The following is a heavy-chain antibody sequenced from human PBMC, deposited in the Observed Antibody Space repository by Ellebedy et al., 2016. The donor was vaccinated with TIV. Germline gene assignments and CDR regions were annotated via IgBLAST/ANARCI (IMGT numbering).Heavy chain of an antibody. CDR3: ARGGYSGSSHWYFDL. V-gene: IGHV3-23*01. Sequence: GGSLRLSCAASGFTFSSYAMSWVRQAPGKGLEWVSAISGSGGSTYYADSVKGRFTISRDNSKNTLYLQMNSLRAEDTAVYYCARGGYSGSSHWYFDLWGRGTLVTVSS. CDR1: GFTFSSYA. D-gene: IGHD1-26*01. J-gene: IGHJ2*01. CDR2: ISGSGGST.